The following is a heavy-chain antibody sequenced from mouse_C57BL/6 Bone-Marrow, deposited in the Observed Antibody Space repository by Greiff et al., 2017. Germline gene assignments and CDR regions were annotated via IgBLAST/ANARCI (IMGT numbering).Heavy chain of an antibody. CDR1: GYTFTSYG. Sequence: QVQLQQSGAELARPGASVKLSCKASGYTFTSYGISWVKQRTGQGLEWIGEIYPRSGNTYYTEKFKGKATLTADKSSSTEYMELRSLTSEDSAVYFCAREGLGRYYFDYWGQGTTLTVSS. V-gene: IGHV1-81*01. D-gene: IGHD4-1*01. CDR2: IYPRSGNT. J-gene: IGHJ2*01. CDR3: AREGLGRYYFDY.